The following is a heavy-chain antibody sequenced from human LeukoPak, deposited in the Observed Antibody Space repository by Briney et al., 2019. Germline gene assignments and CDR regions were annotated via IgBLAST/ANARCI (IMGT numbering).Heavy chain of an antibody. CDR1: GFTFSSYS. J-gene: IGHJ4*02. CDR2: ISSSSSTI. CDR3: ARGKYQNRH. D-gene: IGHD2-2*01. V-gene: IGHV3-48*04. Sequence: GGSLRLSCAASGFTFSSYSMNWVRQAPGKGLEWVSYISSSSSTIYYADSVKGRFTISRDNAKNSLSLQLNSLRAEDTAVYFCARGKYQNRHWGQGSLVTVSS.